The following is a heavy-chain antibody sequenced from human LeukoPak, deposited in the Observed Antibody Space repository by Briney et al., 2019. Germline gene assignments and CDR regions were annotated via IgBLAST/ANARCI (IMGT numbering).Heavy chain of an antibody. CDR2: IYYSGST. CDR1: GGSISSSSYY. J-gene: IGHJ2*01. Sequence: SETLSLTCTVSGGSISSSSYYWSWIRQPPGKGLEWIGYIYYSGSTNYNPSLKSRVTISVDTSKNQFSLKLSSVTAADTAVYYCASGGYSYGSFYKFDLWGRGTLVTVSS. CDR3: ASGGYSYGSFYKFDL. D-gene: IGHD5-18*01. V-gene: IGHV4-61*01.